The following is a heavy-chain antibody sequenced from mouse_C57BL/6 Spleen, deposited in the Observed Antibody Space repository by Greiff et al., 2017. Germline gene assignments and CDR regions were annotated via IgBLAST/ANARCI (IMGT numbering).Heavy chain of an antibody. CDR3: ARIYDGADY. Sequence: DVQLVESGGDLVKPGGSLKLSCAASGFTFSSYGMSWVRQTPDKRLEWVATISSGGSYTYYPDSVKGRFTISRDNAKNTLYLQMSRLKSEDTAMYYCARIYDGADYWGQGTTLTVSS. CDR2: ISSGGSYT. CDR1: GFTFSSYG. D-gene: IGHD2-3*01. J-gene: IGHJ2*01. V-gene: IGHV5-6*01.